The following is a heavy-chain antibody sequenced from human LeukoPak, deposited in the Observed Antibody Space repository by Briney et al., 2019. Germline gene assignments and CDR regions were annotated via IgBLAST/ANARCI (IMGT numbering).Heavy chain of an antibody. CDR3: TTDRAYSSGWYSGDY. CDR1: GFTFSNAW. D-gene: IGHD6-19*01. CDR2: IKSKTDGGTT. J-gene: IGHJ4*02. V-gene: IGHV3-15*01. Sequence: GGSLRLSCAASGFTFSNAWMSWVRQAPGKGLEWVGRIKSKTDGGTTDYAAPVKGRFTISRDDSKNTLYLQMNSLKTEDTAVYYCTTDRAYSSGWYSGDYWGQGTLVTVSS.